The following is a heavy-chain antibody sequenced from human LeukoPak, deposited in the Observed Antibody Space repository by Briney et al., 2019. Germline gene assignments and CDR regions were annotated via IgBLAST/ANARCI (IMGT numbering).Heavy chain of an antibody. CDR3: VRTPPNWGFDY. J-gene: IGHJ4*02. CDR2: MSPNSGDT. CDR1: GYAFTSHD. D-gene: IGHD7-27*01. Sequence: ASVKVSCKASGYAFTSHDINWVRQATGQGLEWMGWMSPNSGDTGYAQKFQGRVTMTSDSSISTAYMELSSLRSEDTAIYYCVRTPPNWGFDYWGQGTLVTVSS. V-gene: IGHV1-8*01.